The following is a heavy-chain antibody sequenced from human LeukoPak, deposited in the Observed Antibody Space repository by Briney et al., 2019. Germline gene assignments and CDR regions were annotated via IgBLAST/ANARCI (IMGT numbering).Heavy chain of an antibody. CDR1: GYTFTSYD. CDR3: ARSLGGVPAASSGYYYGMDV. J-gene: IGHJ6*02. Sequence: SVKVSCKASGYTFTSYDINWVRQAPGQGLEWMGRIIPILGIANYAQKFQGRVTITADKSTSTAYMELSSLRSEDTAVYYCARSLGGVPAASSGYYYGMDVWGQGTTVTVSS. V-gene: IGHV1-69*04. CDR2: IIPILGIA. D-gene: IGHD2-2*01.